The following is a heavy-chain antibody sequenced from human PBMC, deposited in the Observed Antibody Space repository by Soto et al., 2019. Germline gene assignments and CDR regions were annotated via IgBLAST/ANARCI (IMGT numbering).Heavy chain of an antibody. CDR3: ARGGGGAAAGTNWFDP. CDR1: GFTFSSYG. Sequence: ESGGGVVQPGRSLRLSCAASGFTFSSYGMHWVRQAPGKGLEWVAVIWYDGSNKYYADSVKGRFTISRDNSKNTLYLQMNSLRAEDTAVYYCARGGGGAAAGTNWFDPWGQGTLVTVSS. J-gene: IGHJ5*02. CDR2: IWYDGSNK. V-gene: IGHV3-33*01. D-gene: IGHD6-13*01.